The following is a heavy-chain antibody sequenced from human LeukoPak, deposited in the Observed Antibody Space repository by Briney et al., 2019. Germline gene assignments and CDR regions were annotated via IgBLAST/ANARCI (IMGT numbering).Heavy chain of an antibody. CDR3: ARIAVAGGFYYYYYMDV. CDR2: ISGSGGST. J-gene: IGHJ6*03. Sequence: GGSLRLSCAASGFTFSSYAMSWVRQAPGKGLEWVSAISGSGGSTYYADSVKGRFTISRDNSKNTLYLRMSSLRAEDTAVYHCARIAVAGGFYYYYYMDVWGKGTTVTVSS. D-gene: IGHD6-19*01. CDR1: GFTFSSYA. V-gene: IGHV3-23*01.